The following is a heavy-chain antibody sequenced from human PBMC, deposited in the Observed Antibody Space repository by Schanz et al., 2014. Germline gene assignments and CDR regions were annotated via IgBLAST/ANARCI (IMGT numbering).Heavy chain of an antibody. CDR2: IYTSGST. CDR1: GGSISSGTYY. D-gene: IGHD6-25*01. CDR3: AREPLSGYNWFDP. V-gene: IGHV4-61*02. Sequence: QVQLQESGPGLVKPSQTLSLTCIVSGGSISSGTYYWSWLRQPAGKGLEWIGRIYTSGSTNYNPSHKRRVTIPLDSPKNQFSRKLRPVAAADTAVYYCAREPLSGYNWFDPWGQGSLVTVSS. J-gene: IGHJ5*02.